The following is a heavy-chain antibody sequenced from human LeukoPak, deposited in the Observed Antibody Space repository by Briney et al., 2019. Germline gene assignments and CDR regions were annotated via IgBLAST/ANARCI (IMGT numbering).Heavy chain of an antibody. V-gene: IGHV1-8*01. J-gene: IGHJ6*03. CDR3: ARGPPMISGSYYYYYYMDV. Sequence: ASVKVSCKASGYTFTSYDINWVRQATGQGLEWMGWMNPNSGNTGYAQKFQGRVTMTTNTSISTAYMELSSLRSEDTAVYYCARGPPMISGSYYYYYYMDVWGKGTTVTVSS. CDR1: GYTFTSYD. D-gene: IGHD3-10*01. CDR2: MNPNSGNT.